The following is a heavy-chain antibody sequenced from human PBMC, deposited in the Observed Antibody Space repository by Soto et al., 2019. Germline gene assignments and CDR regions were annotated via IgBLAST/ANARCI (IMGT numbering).Heavy chain of an antibody. CDR3: AKDGTYSTSWPYYFDH. V-gene: IGHV3-23*01. CDR2: ISGSGDHT. CDR1: GFTFSTYT. Sequence: EVQLLESGGGLVQPGGSMRLSCAASGFTFSTYTMTWLRQAPGKGLEWVSSISGSGDHTFYADYVEGRLIVSRDTSKNTLYLQMNNLRAEDTAVYYCAKDGTYSTSWPYYFDHWGQGTLVTVSS. D-gene: IGHD6-13*01. J-gene: IGHJ4*02.